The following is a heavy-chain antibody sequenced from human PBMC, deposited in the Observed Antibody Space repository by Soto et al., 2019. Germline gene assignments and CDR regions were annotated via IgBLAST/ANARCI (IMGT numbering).Heavy chain of an antibody. CDR1: GYSFSNYW. D-gene: IGHD3-10*01. Sequence: GESLKISCKGSGYSFSNYWIGWVRQMPGKGLEWMGIIYPDDSHTRYSPSFQGQVTISADKSISTAYLQWNSLKASDTAMYYCARHASIYGSGSQPPGYWGQGTLVTVSS. J-gene: IGHJ4*02. CDR2: IYPDDSHT. CDR3: ARHASIYGSGSQPPGY. V-gene: IGHV5-51*01.